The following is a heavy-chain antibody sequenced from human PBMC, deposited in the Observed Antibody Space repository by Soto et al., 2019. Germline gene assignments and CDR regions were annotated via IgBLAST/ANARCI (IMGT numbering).Heavy chain of an antibody. CDR3: ARDWGQLWSSFDY. Sequence: ASVKVSCKASAYTFTSYAMHWVRQAPGQRLEWMGWINAGNGNTKYSQKFQGRVTITRDTSASTAYMELSSLRSEDTAVYYCARDWGQLWSSFDYWGQGTLVTVSS. CDR1: AYTFTSYA. J-gene: IGHJ4*02. D-gene: IGHD5-18*01. CDR2: INAGNGNT. V-gene: IGHV1-3*01.